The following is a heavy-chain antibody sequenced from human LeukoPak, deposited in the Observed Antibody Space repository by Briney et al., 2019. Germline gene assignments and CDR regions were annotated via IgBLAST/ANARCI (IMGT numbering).Heavy chain of an antibody. V-gene: IGHV3-48*03. CDR2: ISSSGSTI. CDR1: GFTFSSYE. Sequence: AGGSLRLSCAASGFTFSSYEMNWVRQAPGKGLEWVSYISSSGSTIYYADSVKGRFTISRDNAKNSLYLQMNSLSAEETAVYYCARVLTAGVVVLAGLYNWFDPWGQGTLVTVSS. D-gene: IGHD2-15*01. CDR3: ARVLTAGVVVLAGLYNWFDP. J-gene: IGHJ5*02.